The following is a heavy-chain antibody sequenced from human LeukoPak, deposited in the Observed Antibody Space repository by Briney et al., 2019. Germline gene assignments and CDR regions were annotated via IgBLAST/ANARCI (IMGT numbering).Heavy chain of an antibody. D-gene: IGHD1-1*01. J-gene: IGHJ4*02. V-gene: IGHV3-23*01. CDR1: GVTFSRYA. CDR3: ARNWRYFDY. CDR2: ITDSGGST. Sequence: GGSLRLSCAASGVTFSRYAMSCVRQAPGKGLEWVSAITDSGGSTYYADSVKGRFTISRDNSKNTLYLQMNSLRADDTAVYYCARNWRYFDYWGQRTLVTVSS.